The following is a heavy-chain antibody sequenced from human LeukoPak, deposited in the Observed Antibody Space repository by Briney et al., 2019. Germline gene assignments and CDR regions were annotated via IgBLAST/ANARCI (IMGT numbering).Heavy chain of an antibody. V-gene: IGHV4-34*01. D-gene: IGHD5-12*01. CDR3: ARGRSRLRYYFDY. CDR2: INHSGST. Sequence: SETLSLTCAVYGGSFSGYYWSWIRQPPGKGLEWIGEINHSGSTNYNPSLKSRVTISVDTSKNQFSLKLSSVTAADTAVYYCARGRSRLRYYFDYWGQGTLVTVSS. CDR1: GGSFSGYY. J-gene: IGHJ4*02.